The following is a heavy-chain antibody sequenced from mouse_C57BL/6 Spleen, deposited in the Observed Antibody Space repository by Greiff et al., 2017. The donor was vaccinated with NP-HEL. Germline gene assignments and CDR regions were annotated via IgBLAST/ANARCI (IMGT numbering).Heavy chain of an antibody. CDR3: TRRGGYDYDELLFDY. J-gene: IGHJ2*01. CDR2: ISSGGDYI. CDR1: GFTFSSYA. D-gene: IGHD2-4*01. V-gene: IGHV5-9-1*02. Sequence: EVMLVESGEGLVKPGGSLKLSCAASGFTFSSYAMSWVRQTPEKRLEWVAYISSGGDYIYYADTVKGRFTISRDNARNTLYLQMSSLKSEDTAMYYCTRRGGYDYDELLFDYWGQGTTLTVSS.